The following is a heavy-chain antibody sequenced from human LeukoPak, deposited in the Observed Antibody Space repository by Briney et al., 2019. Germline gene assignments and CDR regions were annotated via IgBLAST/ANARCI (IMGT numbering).Heavy chain of an antibody. CDR3: ARHAPLGYSSVSYPPPNWFDP. CDR1: GGSFSGYY. Sequence: KASETLSLTCAVYGGSFSGYYWSWIRQPPGKGLEWIGEINHSGSTNYNPSLKSRVTISVDTSKNQFSLKLSSVTAADTAVYHCARHAPLGYSSVSYPPPNWFDPWGREPWSPSPQ. V-gene: IGHV4-34*01. J-gene: IGHJ5*02. D-gene: IGHD6-19*01. CDR2: INHSGST.